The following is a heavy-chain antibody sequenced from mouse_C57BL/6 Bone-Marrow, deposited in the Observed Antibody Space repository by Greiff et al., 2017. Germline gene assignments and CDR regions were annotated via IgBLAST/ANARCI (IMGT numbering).Heavy chain of an antibody. CDR3: ARHGSSYV. J-gene: IGHJ1*03. V-gene: IGHV1-81*01. Sequence: QVQLKESGAELARPGASVKLSCKASGYTFTSYGISWVKQRTGQGLEWIGEIYPRSGNTYYNEKFKGKATLTADKSSSTAYMELRSLTSEDSAVYFCARHGSSYVWGTGTTVTVSS. D-gene: IGHD1-1*01. CDR1: GYTFTSYG. CDR2: IYPRSGNT.